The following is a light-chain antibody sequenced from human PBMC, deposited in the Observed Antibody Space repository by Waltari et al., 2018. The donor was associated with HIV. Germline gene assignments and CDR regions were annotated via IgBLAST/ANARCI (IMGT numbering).Light chain of an antibody. CDR1: SSDVGGYNY. Sequence: QSALTQPASVSGSPGQSITISCTGTSSDVGGYNYVSWYQQHTGKAPKLMISDVSDRPSGVSNRFSGSKSGNTASLTISGLQAEDEADYYCSSYTSSSTYYVFGTGTKVTVL. J-gene: IGLJ1*01. CDR3: SSYTSSSTYYV. V-gene: IGLV2-14*03. CDR2: DVS.